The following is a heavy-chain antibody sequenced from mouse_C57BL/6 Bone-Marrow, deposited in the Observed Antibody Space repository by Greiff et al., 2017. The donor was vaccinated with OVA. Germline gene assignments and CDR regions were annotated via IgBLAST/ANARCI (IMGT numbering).Heavy chain of an antibody. J-gene: IGHJ3*01. CDR3: ARRSYYSNGFAY. D-gene: IGHD2-5*01. V-gene: IGHV1-18*01. CDR2: INPNNGGT. Sequence: EVQLQQSGPELVKPGASVKIPCKASGYTFTDYNMDWVKQSHGKSLEWIGDINPNNGGTIYNQKFKGKATLTVDKSSSTAYMELRSLTSEDTAVYYCARRSYYSNGFAYWGQGTLVTVSA. CDR1: GYTFTDYN.